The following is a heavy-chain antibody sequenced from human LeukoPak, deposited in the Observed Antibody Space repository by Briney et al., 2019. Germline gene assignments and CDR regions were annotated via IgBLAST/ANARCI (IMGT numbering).Heavy chain of an antibody. D-gene: IGHD6-19*01. CDR3: ARARYSSGWYL. CDR2: IYYSGST. V-gene: IGHV4-59*01. Sequence: SETLSLTCTVSGGSISNYYWSWIRQPPGKGLEWIGYIYYSGSTNYNPSLKSRVTISVDTSKNQFSLKLSSVTAADTAVYYCARARYSSGWYLWGQGTLVTVSS. CDR1: GGSISNYY. J-gene: IGHJ4*02.